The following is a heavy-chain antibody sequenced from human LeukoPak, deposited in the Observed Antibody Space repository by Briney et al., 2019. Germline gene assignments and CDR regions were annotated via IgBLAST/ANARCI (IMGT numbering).Heavy chain of an antibody. CDR1: GGSFSGYY. CDR3: ARSYSYYDYVWGSYRKYYFDY. Sequence: SETLSLTCAVYGGSFSGYYWSWIRQPPGKGLEWIGEINHSGSTNYNPSLMSRVTISVDTSKNHFSLKLSSVTAADTAVYYCARSYSYYDYVWGSYRKYYFDYWGQGTLVTVSS. D-gene: IGHD3-16*02. V-gene: IGHV4-34*01. J-gene: IGHJ4*02. CDR2: INHSGST.